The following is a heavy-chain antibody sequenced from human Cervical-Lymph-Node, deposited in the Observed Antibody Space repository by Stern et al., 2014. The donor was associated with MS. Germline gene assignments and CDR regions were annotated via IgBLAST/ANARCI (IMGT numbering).Heavy chain of an antibody. J-gene: IGHJ4*02. CDR2: ISANNGNT. D-gene: IGHD3-22*01. CDR3: ATLGDYYDSSGYSFDY. V-gene: IGHV1-18*01. CDR1: GYTFTSYG. Sequence: QVQLVQSGAEVKKPGASVKVSCKASGYTFTSYGISWVRQAPGQGLEWMGWISANNGNTNYAQKLQGRVTMTTDTSTSTAYMELRSLRSDDTAVYYCATLGDYYDSSGYSFDYWGQGTLVTVSS.